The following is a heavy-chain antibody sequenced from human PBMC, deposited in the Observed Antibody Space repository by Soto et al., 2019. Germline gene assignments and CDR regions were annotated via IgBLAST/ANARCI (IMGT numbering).Heavy chain of an antibody. V-gene: IGHV3-7*01. D-gene: IGHD5-18*01. Sequence: VGSLRLSCAASGFTFSRYWINWVRQAPGKGLEWVANIKQDGTEKNYVDSVKGRFTISRDNARKSLYLQMDSLRAEDTAVYFCARGDTPMITGMDSFDIWGQGTMVTVSS. CDR1: GFTFSRYW. J-gene: IGHJ3*02. CDR3: ARGDTPMITGMDSFDI. CDR2: IKQDGTEK.